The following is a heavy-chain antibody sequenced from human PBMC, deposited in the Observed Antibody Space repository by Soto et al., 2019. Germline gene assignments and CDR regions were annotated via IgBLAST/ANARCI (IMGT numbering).Heavy chain of an antibody. D-gene: IGHD2-2*01. CDR1: GFTFSTYA. V-gene: IGHV3-23*01. CDR3: AKGRERTSSSCYDY. CDR2: ISGSGGST. J-gene: IGHJ4*02. Sequence: EVQLLESGGGLVQPGGSLRLSCAASGFTFSTYAMSWVRQAPGKGLEWVSAISGSGGSTYYADSVKGRFTISRDNSKNTLYLQMNSLRAEDTAVYYCAKGRERTSSSCYDYWGQGTLVTVSS.